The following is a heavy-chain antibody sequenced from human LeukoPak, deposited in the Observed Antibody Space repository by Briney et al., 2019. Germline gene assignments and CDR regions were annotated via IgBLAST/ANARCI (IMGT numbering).Heavy chain of an antibody. CDR3: ARDQLYFDSSGYYRTDAFDI. CDR2: IYYSGST. Sequence: SETLSLTCTVSGGSISSYYWSWIRQPPGKGLEWIGYIYYSGSTIYNPSLKSRVTISVDTSKNQFSLKLSSVTAADTAVYYCARDQLYFDSSGYYRTDAFDIWGQGTMVTVSS. V-gene: IGHV4-59*01. D-gene: IGHD3-22*01. CDR1: GGSISSYY. J-gene: IGHJ3*02.